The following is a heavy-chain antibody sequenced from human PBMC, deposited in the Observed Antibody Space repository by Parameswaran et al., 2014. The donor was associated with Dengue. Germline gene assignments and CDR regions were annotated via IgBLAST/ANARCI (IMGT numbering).Heavy chain of an antibody. CDR2: ISYDGSNK. Sequence: GLEWVAVISYDGSNKYYADSVKGRFTISRDNSKNTLYLQMNSLRAEDTAVYYCAKAEYSSSSCLDYWGQGNPGHRLL. J-gene: IGHJ4*02. CDR3: AKAEYSSSSCLDY. D-gene: IGHD6-13*01. V-gene: IGHV3-30*18.